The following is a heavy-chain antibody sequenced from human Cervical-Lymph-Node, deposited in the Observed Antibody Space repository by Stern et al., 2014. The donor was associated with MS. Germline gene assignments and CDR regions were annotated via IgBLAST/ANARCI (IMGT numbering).Heavy chain of an antibody. CDR1: GFTFSSST. CDR3: AKDLPYASGRPDY. J-gene: IGHJ4*02. CDR2: ITGSGGNT. Sequence: EVQLVESGGGLVHPGGSLRLSCEASGFTFSSSTMTWLRQAPGKGLEWVSSITGSGGNTYYTHTVKGRFTISRDNARNTVYLQVHSLRAEDTAVYHCAKDLPYASGRPDYWGQGTLVTVSS. V-gene: IGHV3-23*04. D-gene: IGHD3-10*01.